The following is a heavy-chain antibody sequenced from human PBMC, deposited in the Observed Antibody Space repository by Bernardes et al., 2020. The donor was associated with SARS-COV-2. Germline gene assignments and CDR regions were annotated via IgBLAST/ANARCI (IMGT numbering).Heavy chain of an antibody. Sequence: ASLKVSCKVSGYTLTALSMHWVRQAPGKGLEWMGGFDPEDGETIYAQKFQGRVTMTEDTSTDTAYMELSSLRSEDTAVYYCATGSPVAGTAGDWFDPWGQGTLVTVSS. D-gene: IGHD6-19*01. V-gene: IGHV1-24*01. J-gene: IGHJ5*02. CDR1: GYTLTALS. CDR3: ATGSPVAGTAGDWFDP. CDR2: FDPEDGET.